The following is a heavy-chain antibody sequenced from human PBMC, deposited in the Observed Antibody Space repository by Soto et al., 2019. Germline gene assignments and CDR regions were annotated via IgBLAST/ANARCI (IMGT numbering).Heavy chain of an antibody. CDR1: GGTFSSYA. J-gene: IGHJ2*01. D-gene: IGHD4-17*01. CDR2: IIPLFGTT. V-gene: IGHV1-69*01. CDR3: ARGSSMGMDYGDNNPSWYCDL. Sequence: QVQLVQSGAEVKKPGSSVKVSCKASGGTFSSYAFSWVRQAPGQGLEWMGGIIPLFGTTNYEQKFQGRVTITADESTSTVYVELSSLRSEDTAVYYCARGSSMGMDYGDNNPSWYCDLWGLGTRVSVSS.